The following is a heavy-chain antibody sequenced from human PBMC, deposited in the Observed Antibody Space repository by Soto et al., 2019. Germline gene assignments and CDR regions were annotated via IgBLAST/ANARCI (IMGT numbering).Heavy chain of an antibody. D-gene: IGHD2-15*01. J-gene: IGHJ3*01. CDR3: ARDMFCGRDSCCSFPFDL. V-gene: IGHV3-7*01. Sequence: EVQLVESGGGLVQPGGSLRLSCAASGFTFSSYWMSWVRQAPGKGLEWVANIKQDGSEKYYVDSVKGRVTISRDNAKNSLYLQMNSLGAVDTAVYCCARDMFCGRDSCCSFPFDLWGQGTMVTVSS. CDR1: GFTFSSYW. CDR2: IKQDGSEK.